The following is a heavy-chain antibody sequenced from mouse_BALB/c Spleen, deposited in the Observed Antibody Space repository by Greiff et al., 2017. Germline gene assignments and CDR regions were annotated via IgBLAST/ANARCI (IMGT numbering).Heavy chain of an antibody. V-gene: IGHV5-9-3*01. CDR1: GFTFSSYA. Sequence: EVKLVESGGGLVKPGGSLKLSCAASGFTFSSYAMSWVRQTPEKRLEWVATISSGGSYTYYPDSVKGRFTISRDNAKNTLYLQMSSLRSEDTAMYYCARHHGSSPYYFDYWGQGTTLTVSS. J-gene: IGHJ2*01. CDR3: ARHHGSSPYYFDY. D-gene: IGHD1-1*01. CDR2: ISSGGSYT.